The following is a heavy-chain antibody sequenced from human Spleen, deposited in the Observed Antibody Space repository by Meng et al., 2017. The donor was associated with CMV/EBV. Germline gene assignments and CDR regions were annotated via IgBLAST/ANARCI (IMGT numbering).Heavy chain of an antibody. D-gene: IGHD6-13*01. CDR1: GFTVSGNY. CDR3: AKAPGGITPVYGMDV. CDR2: INWKGGTT. J-gene: IGHJ6*02. V-gene: IGHV3-20*04. Sequence: GESLKISCAASGFTVSGNYMSWVRQAPGKGLEWVSGINWKGGTTAYADSVKGRFTISRDNAKNFLYLQMNSLRNEDTALYYCAKAPGGITPVYGMDVWGQGTTVTVSS.